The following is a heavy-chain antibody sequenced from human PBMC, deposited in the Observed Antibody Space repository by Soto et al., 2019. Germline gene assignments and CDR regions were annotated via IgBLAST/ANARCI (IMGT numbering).Heavy chain of an antibody. CDR2: ISYDGSNK. Sequence: PGGSLRLSCAASGFTFSSYGMHWVRQAPGKGPEWVAVISYDGSNKYYADSVKGRFTISRDNSKNTLYLQMNSLRAEDTAVYYCAKGVDTAMVDYWGQGT. CDR3: AKGVDTAMVDY. D-gene: IGHD5-18*01. J-gene: IGHJ4*02. CDR1: GFTFSSYG. V-gene: IGHV3-30*18.